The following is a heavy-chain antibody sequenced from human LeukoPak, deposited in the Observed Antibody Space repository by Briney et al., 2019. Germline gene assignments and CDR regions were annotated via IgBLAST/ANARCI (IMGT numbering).Heavy chain of an antibody. CDR2: IRYDESKK. CDR1: GFTFSYYG. D-gene: IGHD1-26*01. V-gene: IGHV3-30*02. J-gene: IGHJ4*02. Sequence: PGGSLRLSCAASGFTFSYYGMHWVRPAPGKGLEWVAFIRYDESKKFYGDSVKGRFTISRDNSKNTLYLQMNSLRTEDTAVYYCAKSHLPNAYSGTYYCDYWGQGTLVTVSP. CDR3: AKSHLPNAYSGTYYCDY.